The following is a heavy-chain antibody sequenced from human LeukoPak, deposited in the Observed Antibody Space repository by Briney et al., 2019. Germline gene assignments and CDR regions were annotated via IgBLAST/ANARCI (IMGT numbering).Heavy chain of an antibody. Sequence: GASVKVSCKASGYTFTGYYMHWVRQAPGQGLEWMGWINPNSGGTNYAQKFQGRVTMTRDTSISTAYMELSRLRSDDTAVYYCARDYYDSSGYAEYFQHWGQGTLVTVSS. D-gene: IGHD3-22*01. CDR3: ARDYYDSSGYAEYFQH. J-gene: IGHJ1*01. CDR2: INPNSGGT. V-gene: IGHV1-2*02. CDR1: GYTFTGYY.